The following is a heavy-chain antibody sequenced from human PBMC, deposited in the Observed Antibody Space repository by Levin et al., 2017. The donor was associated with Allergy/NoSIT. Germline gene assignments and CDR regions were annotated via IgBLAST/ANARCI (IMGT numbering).Heavy chain of an antibody. V-gene: IGHV4-61*01. CDR2: IYYSGST. Sequence: PSETLSLTCTVSGGSVSSGSYYWSWIRQPPGKGLEWIGYIYYSGSTNYNPSLKSRVTISVDTSKNQFSLKLSSVTAADTAVYYCARAITMVRGVISIFDYWGQGTLVTVSS. CDR3: ARAITMVRGVISIFDY. D-gene: IGHD3-10*01. CDR1: GGSVSSGSYY. J-gene: IGHJ4*02.